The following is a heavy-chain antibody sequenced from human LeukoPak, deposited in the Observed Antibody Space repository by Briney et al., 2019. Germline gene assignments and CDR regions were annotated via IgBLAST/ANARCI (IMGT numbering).Heavy chain of an antibody. V-gene: IGHV4-59*11. CDR2: VYNSGST. CDR1: GASMSNHH. J-gene: IGHJ5*02. Sequence: SETLSLTCAVSGASMSNHHWSWIRQPPGRGLEYIGYVYNSGSTFYNPSLKSRVTISADTSRKQFSLKLTSVTATDTAVYYCARGTGGYRFDPWGQGILVTVSS. D-gene: IGHD1-1*01. CDR3: ARGTGGYRFDP.